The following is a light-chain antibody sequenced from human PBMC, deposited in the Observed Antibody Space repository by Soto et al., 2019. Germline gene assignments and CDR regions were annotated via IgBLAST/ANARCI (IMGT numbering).Light chain of an antibody. Sequence: EIVLTQSPGILSLSPGERATLSCRASQSVSSSLAWYQQKPGQAPRLLIYGASSRATGIPDRFSGSGSGTDFTLTISRLEPEDFAVYYCQQYGSSPWTFGQGTKVDI. CDR2: GAS. CDR1: QSVSSS. J-gene: IGKJ1*01. CDR3: QQYGSSPWT. V-gene: IGKV3-20*01.